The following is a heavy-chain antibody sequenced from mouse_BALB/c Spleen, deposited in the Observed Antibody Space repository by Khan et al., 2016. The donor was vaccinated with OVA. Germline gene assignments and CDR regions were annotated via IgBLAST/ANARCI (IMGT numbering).Heavy chain of an antibody. D-gene: IGHD2-4*01. Sequence: QVQLKESGPGLVAPSQSLSITCTVSGFSLVKYSVHWIRQSPGKGLEWLGVIWSAGSTDYNAALISRLTITKDNSRSQVFFKVNSLQPNDTAIYYCARRGYDYGRGALFVYWGQGTLVTVSA. CDR2: IWSAGST. CDR3: ARRGYDYGRGALFVY. V-gene: IGHV2-2*02. CDR1: GFSLVKYS. J-gene: IGHJ3*01.